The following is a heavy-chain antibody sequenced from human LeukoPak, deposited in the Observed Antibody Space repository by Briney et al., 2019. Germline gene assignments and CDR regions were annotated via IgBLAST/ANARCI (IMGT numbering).Heavy chain of an antibody. CDR3: ARVHYYYDSSGYYYRGFDY. Sequence: TGGSLRLSCAASGFTFDDYGMSWVRQAPGKGLEWVSGINWNGGSTGYADSVKGRFTISRDNAKNSLYLQMNSLRAEDTALYYCARVHYYYDSSGYYYRGFDYWGQGTLVTVSS. CDR1: GFTFDDYG. CDR2: INWNGGST. D-gene: IGHD3-22*01. V-gene: IGHV3-20*04. J-gene: IGHJ4*02.